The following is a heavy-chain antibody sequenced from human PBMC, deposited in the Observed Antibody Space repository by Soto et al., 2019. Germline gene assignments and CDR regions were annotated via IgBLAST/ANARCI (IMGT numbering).Heavy chain of an antibody. CDR1: GGSISSYY. J-gene: IGHJ4*02. Sequence: HVQLQESGPGLVKPSETLSLTCTVPGGSISSYYWSWIRQPLGKGLEWSGYIYYSGSTNYNPSLKSRVTISVATSKTQFSLKLSSVTAADTDVYYCASEYGGGSDYWGQGTLVTVSS. CDR2: IYYSGST. V-gene: IGHV4-59*01. CDR3: ASEYGGGSDY. D-gene: IGHD5-12*01.